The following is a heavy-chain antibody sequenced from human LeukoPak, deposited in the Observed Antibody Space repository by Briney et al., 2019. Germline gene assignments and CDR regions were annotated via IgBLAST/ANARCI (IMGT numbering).Heavy chain of an antibody. Sequence: GGSLRLSCAASGFTFSSHSMNWVRQAPGKGLEWVSSISSSSSYIYYADSVKGRFTISRDNAKNSLYLQMNSLRAEDTAVYYCASLAPIRDYGDQPDYWGQGTLVTVSS. CDR3: ASLAPIRDYGDQPDY. CDR2: ISSSSSYI. CDR1: GFTFSSHS. V-gene: IGHV3-21*01. D-gene: IGHD4-17*01. J-gene: IGHJ4*02.